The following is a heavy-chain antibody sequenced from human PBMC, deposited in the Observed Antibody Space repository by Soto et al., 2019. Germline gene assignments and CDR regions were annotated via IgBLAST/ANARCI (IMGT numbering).Heavy chain of an antibody. CDR1: GFTFSNFA. Sequence: QVRLVESGGGVVQPGGSLRLSCAASGFTFSNFAMHWDRQAPGKGLEWVAVTSYDGNNKDYADSVKGRITISRDNSKNTLFLQVNSLRPEDPAVSYCARVRAIAATGIFYYWGQGTLVTVTS. J-gene: IGHJ4*02. D-gene: IGHD6-13*01. CDR2: TSYDGNNK. CDR3: ARVRAIAATGIFYY. V-gene: IGHV3-30-3*01.